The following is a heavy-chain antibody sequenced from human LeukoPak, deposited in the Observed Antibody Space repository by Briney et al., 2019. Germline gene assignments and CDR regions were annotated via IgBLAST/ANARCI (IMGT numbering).Heavy chain of an antibody. CDR1: GFTFSSYW. V-gene: IGHV3-7*01. J-gene: IGHJ2*01. D-gene: IGHD4-17*01. CDR2: INQDGSEK. Sequence: PGGSLRLSCAASGFTFSSYWMSWVRQAPGKGLEWVANINQDGSEKYHVDSVKGRFTISRDNSKNSLYLQMNSLRAEDTAVYYCARDRHGETGDWCFDLWGRGTLVTVSS. CDR3: ARDRHGETGDWCFDL.